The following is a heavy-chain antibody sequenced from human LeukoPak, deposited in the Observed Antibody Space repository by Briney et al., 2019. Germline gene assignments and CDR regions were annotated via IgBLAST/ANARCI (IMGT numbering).Heavy chain of an antibody. D-gene: IGHD1-26*01. CDR3: GRYLDVSVGGNDY. CDR2: IGTTGTAT. J-gene: IGHJ4*02. Sequence: GGSLRLSCAASGFTFGNYVINWVRQAPGKGLEWVSVIGTTGTATYYADFVKGRFTISRDNSKSTVYLQMSSLSVDDTAVYYCGRYLDVSVGGNDYWGQGTLVTVSS. CDR1: GFTFGNYV. V-gene: IGHV3-23*01.